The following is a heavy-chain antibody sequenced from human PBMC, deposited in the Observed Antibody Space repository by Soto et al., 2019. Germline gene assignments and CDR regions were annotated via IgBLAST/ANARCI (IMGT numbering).Heavy chain of an antibody. CDR3: ARDLWGYCGADCYPLDV. Sequence: MASETLSLTCTVSGGSISSYYWSWIRQPPGKGLEWIGYMYNTGSTIYNPSLKSRVTISVDTSKNQFSLKLNSVTAADTAVYYCARDLWGYCGADCYPLDVWGQGTTVTVSS. D-gene: IGHD2-21*02. CDR2: MYNTGST. V-gene: IGHV4-59*01. J-gene: IGHJ6*02. CDR1: GGSISSYY.